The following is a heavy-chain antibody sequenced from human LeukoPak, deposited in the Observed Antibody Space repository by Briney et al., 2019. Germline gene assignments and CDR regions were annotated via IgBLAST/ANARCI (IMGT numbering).Heavy chain of an antibody. Sequence: GGSLRLSCAASGFTFSSYAMSWVRQAPGKGLEWFSAISGSGGSTYYADSVKGRFTISRDNSKNTLYLQMNSLRAEDTAVYYCARSIAAANWFDPWGQGTLVTVSS. D-gene: IGHD6-13*01. J-gene: IGHJ5*02. CDR3: ARSIAAANWFDP. V-gene: IGHV3-23*01. CDR1: GFTFSSYA. CDR2: ISGSGGST.